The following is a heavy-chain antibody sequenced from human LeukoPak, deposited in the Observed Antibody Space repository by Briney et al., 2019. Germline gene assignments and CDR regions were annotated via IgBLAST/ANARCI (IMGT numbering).Heavy chain of an antibody. CDR2: ISGSGGST. CDR1: GFTFSSYG. Sequence: GGSLRLSCAASGFTFSSYGMSWVRQAPGKGLEWVSAISGSGGSTYYADSVKGRFTISRDNSKNTLYLQMNSLRAEDTAVYYCAGNGDYYGSSGYYSYWGQGTLVTVSS. CDR3: AGNGDYYGSSGYYSY. D-gene: IGHD3-22*01. V-gene: IGHV3-23*01. J-gene: IGHJ4*02.